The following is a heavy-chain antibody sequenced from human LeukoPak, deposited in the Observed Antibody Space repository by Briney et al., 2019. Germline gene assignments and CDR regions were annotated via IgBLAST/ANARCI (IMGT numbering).Heavy chain of an antibody. D-gene: IGHD6-13*01. Sequence: PGGSLRLSCAASGFTFSSYSMNWVRQAPGKGLEWVSSISSSSSYIYYADSVKGRFTISRDNAKNSLYLQMNSLRAEDTAVYYCARDEGIAAATALFDYWGQGTLVTVSS. J-gene: IGHJ4*02. CDR2: ISSSSSYI. V-gene: IGHV3-21*01. CDR3: ARDEGIAAATALFDY. CDR1: GFTFSSYS.